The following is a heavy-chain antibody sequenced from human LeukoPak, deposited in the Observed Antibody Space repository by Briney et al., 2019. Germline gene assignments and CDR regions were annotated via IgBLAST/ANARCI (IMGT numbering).Heavy chain of an antibody. CDR2: IYYSGST. D-gene: IGHD1-26*01. CDR3: ARHRVIRGWELLWTAFDI. Sequence: SETLSLTCTVSGGSISSYYWSWIRQPPGKGLEWIGYIYYSGSTNYNPSLKSRVTISVDTSKNQFSLKLSSVTAADTVVYYCARHRVIRGWELLWTAFDIWAQGTMVTVSS. J-gene: IGHJ3*02. V-gene: IGHV4-59*08. CDR1: GGSISSYY.